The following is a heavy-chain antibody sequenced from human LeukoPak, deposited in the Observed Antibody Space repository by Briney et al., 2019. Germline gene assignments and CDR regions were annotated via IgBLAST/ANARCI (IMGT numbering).Heavy chain of an antibody. CDR3: ARDFHDSSGPHRNFQH. D-gene: IGHD3-22*01. CDR2: INSSGGST. CDR1: GYTFTSYY. V-gene: IGHV1-46*01. Sequence: AAVKVSCKASGYTFTSYYMHWVRQAPGQGLEWMGIINSSGGSTSYAQKFQGRITMTRDTSTSTVYMELSSLRSEDTAVYYCARDFHDSSGPHRNFQHWGQGTLVTVSS. J-gene: IGHJ1*01.